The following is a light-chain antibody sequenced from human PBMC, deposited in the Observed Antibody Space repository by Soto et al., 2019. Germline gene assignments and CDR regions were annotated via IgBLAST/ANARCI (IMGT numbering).Light chain of an antibody. CDR1: QSLTNSF. CDR2: GAS. V-gene: IGKV3-20*01. CDR3: QQYGNLPLS. Sequence: EILLTQSPGTLSLSPGDRATLSCRASQSLTNSFLAWYQQRPGQTPRLLIYGASHRATDIPDRFSGSGSGTDFTLTINRLEPEDFAVYFCQQYGNLPLSFGGGTKVEIK. J-gene: IGKJ4*01.